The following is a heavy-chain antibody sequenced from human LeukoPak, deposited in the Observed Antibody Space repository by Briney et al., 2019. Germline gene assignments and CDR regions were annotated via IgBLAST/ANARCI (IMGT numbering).Heavy chain of an antibody. D-gene: IGHD1-26*01. Sequence: GGSLLLSCAASGFTVSSNYMSWVRPAPGKGLEWASVIHSGGSTYYADSVKGRFTISRDNSKNTLYLQMNSLTAEDTAVYYCARLYSGSYLYFDHWGQGTLVTVSS. CDR3: ARLYSGSYLYFDH. CDR1: GFTVSSNY. V-gene: IGHV3-66*04. J-gene: IGHJ4*02. CDR2: IHSGGST.